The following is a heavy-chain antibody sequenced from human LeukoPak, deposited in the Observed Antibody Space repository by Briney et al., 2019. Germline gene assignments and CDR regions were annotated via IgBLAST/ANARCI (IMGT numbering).Heavy chain of an antibody. J-gene: IGHJ4*02. CDR3: AKDVRGSGTYWDY. Sequence: GGSLRLSCAASGFSFSSYAMTWVRQAPGKGLERVSAISGSGDSTYDADSVKGRFTISRDNSKNTLYLQMKSLRAEDTAVYYCAKDVRGSGTYWDYWGQGTLVTVSS. V-gene: IGHV3-23*01. CDR2: ISGSGDST. D-gene: IGHD1-26*01. CDR1: GFSFSSYA.